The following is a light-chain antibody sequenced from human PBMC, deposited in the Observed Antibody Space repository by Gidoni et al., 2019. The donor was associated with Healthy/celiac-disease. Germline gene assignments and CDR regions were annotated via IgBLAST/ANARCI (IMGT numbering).Light chain of an antibody. CDR3: QQYNNWPRA. J-gene: IGKJ1*01. V-gene: IGKV3-15*01. CDR1: QSVSSH. CDR2: GAS. Sequence: EIVMTQSPATLSVSPGERATLSCRASQSVSSHLAWYQQKPGQAPRLLVDGASARAAGIPARFSGSGSGAEFSLTISSLQSDDCAVYYWQQYNNWPRAFGQGTKVEIK.